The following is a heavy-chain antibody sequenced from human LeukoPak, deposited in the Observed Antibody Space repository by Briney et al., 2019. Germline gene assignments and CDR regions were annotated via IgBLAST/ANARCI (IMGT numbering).Heavy chain of an antibody. CDR2: ISWNSGSI. Sequence: GGSLRLSCAASGFTFDDYAMHWVRQAPGKGLEWVSGISWNSGSIGYADSVKGRFTISRDNAKNSLYLQMNSLRAEDTALYYCAKDWGFGRGTHFDYWGQGTLVTVSS. V-gene: IGHV3-9*01. CDR1: GFTFDDYA. D-gene: IGHD3-10*01. J-gene: IGHJ4*02. CDR3: AKDWGFGRGTHFDY.